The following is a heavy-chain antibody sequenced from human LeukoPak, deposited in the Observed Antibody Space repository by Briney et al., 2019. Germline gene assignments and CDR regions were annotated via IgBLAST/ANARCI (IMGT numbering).Heavy chain of an antibody. CDR3: ARVVAARQDYYYMDV. CDR1: GFTFSDYY. D-gene: IGHD6-6*01. J-gene: IGHJ6*03. Sequence: GGSLRLSCAASGFTFSDYYMSWIRQAPGKGLEWVSYISSSGSTIYYADSVKGRFTISRDNAKNSLYLQMNSLRAEDTAVYYCARVVAARQDYYYMDVWGKGTTVTVSS. CDR2: ISSSGSTI. V-gene: IGHV3-11*04.